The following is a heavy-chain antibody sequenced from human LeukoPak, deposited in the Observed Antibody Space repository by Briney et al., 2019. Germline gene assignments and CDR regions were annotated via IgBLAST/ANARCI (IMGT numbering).Heavy chain of an antibody. Sequence: SETLSLTCTVSGYSISSGYYWGWIRQPPGKGLEWIGSIYHSGSTYYNPSLKSRVTISVDTSKDQFSLKLSSVTAADTAVYYCASGVRGVIIGQTDYWGQGTLVTVSS. CDR2: IYHSGST. D-gene: IGHD3-10*01. J-gene: IGHJ4*02. V-gene: IGHV4-38-2*02. CDR1: GYSISSGYY. CDR3: ASGVRGVIIGQTDY.